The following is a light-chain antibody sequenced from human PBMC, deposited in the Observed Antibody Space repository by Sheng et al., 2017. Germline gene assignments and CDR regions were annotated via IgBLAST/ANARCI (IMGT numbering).Light chain of an antibody. CDR1: QSVNSN. V-gene: IGKV3-15*01. CDR3: QQYNDWPPAYT. Sequence: EIVMTQSPATLSVSPGERATLSCRASQSVNSNLAWYQQKPGQAPRLLIYGASTRATGIPARFSGRGSGTEFTLTISSLQSEDFAVYFCQQYNDWPPAYTFGQGTKLEI. CDR2: GAS. J-gene: IGKJ2*01.